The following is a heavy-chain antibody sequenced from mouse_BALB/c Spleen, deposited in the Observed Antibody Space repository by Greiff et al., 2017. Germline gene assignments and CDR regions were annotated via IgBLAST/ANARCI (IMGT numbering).Heavy chain of an antibody. CDR2: IDPYASET. CDR1: VYPFTSYW. CDR3: ARRGGNTWFAY. D-gene: IGHD2-1*01. V-gene: IGHV1-74*01. Sequence: QQSCPAFVYPFTSYWMTWVKQRPEHGLEWIGRIDPYASETHYNQKFKDKAIFTVDKSSSTAYMKLSSLTSEDSAVYYCARRGGNTWFAYWGQGTLVTVSA. J-gene: IGHJ3*01.